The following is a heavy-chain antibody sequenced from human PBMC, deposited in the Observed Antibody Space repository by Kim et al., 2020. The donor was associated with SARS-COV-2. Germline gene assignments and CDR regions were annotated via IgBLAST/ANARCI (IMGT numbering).Heavy chain of an antibody. J-gene: IGHJ5*02. D-gene: IGHD5-12*01. CDR3: ASGGRRWLHPRTRWFDP. Sequence: VKGRFTISRDNAKNSLYLQMNSLRAEDTAVYYCASGGRRWLHPRTRWFDPWGQGTLVTVSS. V-gene: IGHV3-21*01.